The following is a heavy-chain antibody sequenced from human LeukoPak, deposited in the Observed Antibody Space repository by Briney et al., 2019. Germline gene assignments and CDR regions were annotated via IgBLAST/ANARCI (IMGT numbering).Heavy chain of an antibody. CDR3: ARPRPGYYYGMDV. CDR2: ISSSGSTI. CDR1: GFTFSSYE. J-gene: IGHJ6*04. Sequence: GGSLRLSCAASGFTFSSYEMNWVRQAPGKGLEWVSYISSSGSTIYYADSVKGRFTISRDNAKNSLYLQMNSLRAEDTAVYYCARPRPGYYYGMDVWGKGTTVTVSS. V-gene: IGHV3-48*03.